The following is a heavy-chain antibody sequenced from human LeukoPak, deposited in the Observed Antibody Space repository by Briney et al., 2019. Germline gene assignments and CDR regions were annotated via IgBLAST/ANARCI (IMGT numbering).Heavy chain of an antibody. CDR3: ATRRDGYSYFDY. CDR1: GDSISTSSYC. V-gene: IGHV4-39*01. J-gene: IGHJ4*02. Sequence: SETLSLTCTVSGDSISTSSYCWSWIRQPPGKGLEWIGNIYYSGITNYTPSLKSRLTISVDTSKNQFSLNLSSVTAADTAVYYCATRRDGYSYFDYWGQGTLVTVSS. D-gene: IGHD5-24*01. CDR2: IYYSGIT.